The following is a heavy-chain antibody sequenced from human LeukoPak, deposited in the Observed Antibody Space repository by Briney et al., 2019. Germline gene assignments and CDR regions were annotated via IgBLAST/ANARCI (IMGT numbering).Heavy chain of an antibody. CDR2: IIPIFGTA. CDR3: ARVSSHSDSSHRDY. Sequence: SVKVSCKASGYTFTSYYMHWVRQAPGQGLEWMGGIIPIFGTANYAQKFQGRVTITADESTSTAYMELSSLRSEDTAVYYCARVSSHSDSSHRDYWGQGTLVTVSS. CDR1: GYTFTSYY. V-gene: IGHV1-69*13. D-gene: IGHD6-13*01. J-gene: IGHJ4*02.